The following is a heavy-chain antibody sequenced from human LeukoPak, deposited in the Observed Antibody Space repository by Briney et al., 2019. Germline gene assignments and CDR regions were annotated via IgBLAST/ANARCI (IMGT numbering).Heavy chain of an antibody. V-gene: IGHV5-51*01. J-gene: IGHJ4*02. CDR1: GYNFSNCL. D-gene: IGHD4-23*01. Sequence: GESLKISCEGSGYNFSNCLIGWVRQVPGKGLEWMGIIYPGDSDTRYGPSFQGQVTISADKSISTAYLQWSSLRASDTAMYYCARHGGGGSGGNSGFDYWGQGTLVTVSS. CDR2: IYPGDSDT. CDR3: ARHGGGGSGGNSGFDY.